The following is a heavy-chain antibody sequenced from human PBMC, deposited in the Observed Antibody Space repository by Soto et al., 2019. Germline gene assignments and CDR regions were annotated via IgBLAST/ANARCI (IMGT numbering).Heavy chain of an antibody. D-gene: IGHD5-12*01. J-gene: IGHJ6*02. CDR3: AKSLRLGYDFPSGNYYYYYGMDV. CDR1: GFTFSSYA. CDR2: ISGSGGST. V-gene: IGHV3-23*01. Sequence: PGGSLRLSCAASGFTFSSYAMSWVRQAPGKGLEWVSAISGSGGSTYYAETVKGRFTISRDNFKNTLYLQMNSLRAEDTAVYYCAKSLRLGYDFPSGNYYYYYGMDVWGQGTTVTVSS.